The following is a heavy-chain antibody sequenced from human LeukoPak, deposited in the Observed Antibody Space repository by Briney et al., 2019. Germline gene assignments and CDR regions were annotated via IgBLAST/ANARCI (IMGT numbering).Heavy chain of an antibody. Sequence: GGSLRLSCAASGFIFGSYAMSWVRQAPGKGLEWVSYISSSGSTIYYADSVKGRFTISRDNAKNSLYLQMNSLRAEDTAVYYCARVGSMGAFDYWGQGTLVTVSS. V-gene: IGHV3-48*03. CDR2: ISSSGSTI. J-gene: IGHJ4*02. D-gene: IGHD1-26*01. CDR1: GFIFGSYA. CDR3: ARVGSMGAFDY.